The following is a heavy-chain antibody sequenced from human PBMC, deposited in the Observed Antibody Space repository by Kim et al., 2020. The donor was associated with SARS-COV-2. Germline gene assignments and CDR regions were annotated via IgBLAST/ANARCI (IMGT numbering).Heavy chain of an antibody. CDR3: TTGYDFWSGYYVNYYYMDV. CDR2: IKSKTDGGTT. Sequence: GGSLRLSCAASGFTFSNAGMSWVRQAPGKGLEWVGRIKSKTDGGTTDYAAPVKGRFTISRDDSKNTLYLQMNSLKTEDTAVYYCTTGYDFWSGYYVNYYYMDVWGKGTTVTVSS. D-gene: IGHD3-3*01. J-gene: IGHJ6*03. CDR1: GFTFSNAG. V-gene: IGHV3-15*01.